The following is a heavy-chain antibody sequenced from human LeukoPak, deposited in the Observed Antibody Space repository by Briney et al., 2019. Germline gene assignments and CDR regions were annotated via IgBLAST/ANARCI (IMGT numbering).Heavy chain of an antibody. CDR3: ARGGGLDV. CDR1: GLTFSSSW. Sequence: GGSLRLSCAVSGLTFSSSWMDWVRQAPGKGLEWVASINHNGNVNYYVDSVKGRFTISRDNAKNSLYLQMSNLRAVDTAVYFCARGGGLDVWGQGATVTVSS. J-gene: IGHJ6*02. CDR2: INHNGNVN. D-gene: IGHD3-16*01. V-gene: IGHV3-7*03.